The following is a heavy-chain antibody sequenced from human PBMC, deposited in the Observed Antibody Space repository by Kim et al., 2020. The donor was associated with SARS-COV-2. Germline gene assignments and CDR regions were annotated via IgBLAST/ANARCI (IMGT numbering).Heavy chain of an antibody. CDR2: IYYSGST. Sequence: SETLSLTCTVSGGSISSSSYYWGWIRQPPGKGLEWIGSIYYSGSTYYNPSLKSRVTISVDTSKNQFSLKLSSVTAADTAVYYCARHRYYYDSSGYYPPRGSFEIWGQGTMVTVSS. CDR3: ARHRYYYDSSGYYPPRGSFEI. V-gene: IGHV4-39*01. D-gene: IGHD3-22*01. CDR1: GGSISSSSYY. J-gene: IGHJ3*02.